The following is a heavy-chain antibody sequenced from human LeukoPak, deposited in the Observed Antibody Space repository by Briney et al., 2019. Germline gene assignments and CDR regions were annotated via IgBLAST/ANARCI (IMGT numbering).Heavy chain of an antibody. CDR2: IKQDGSEK. CDR1: GFTFSRYW. CDR3: ARDRGVDY. D-gene: IGHD3-10*01. V-gene: IGHV3-7*01. Sequence: PGGSLRLSCAASGFTFSRYWMSWVRQAPGKGLEWVANIKQDGSEKYYVDSVKGRFTISRDNAKNSLYLQMNSLRAEDTAVYYCARDRGVDYWGQGTLVTVSS. J-gene: IGHJ4*02.